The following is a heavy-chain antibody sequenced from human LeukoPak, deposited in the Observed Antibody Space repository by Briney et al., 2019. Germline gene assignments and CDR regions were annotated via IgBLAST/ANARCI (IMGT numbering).Heavy chain of an antibody. Sequence: GGSLRLSCAASGFTFSSYEMNWVRQAPGKGLEWVSFISASSSTIYYADSVKGRITISRDNAKNSLYLQMNSLRAEDTAVYYCAKDPYDISGYYYGPTGGVDYWGQGTLVTVSS. D-gene: IGHD3-22*01. CDR1: GFTFSSYE. J-gene: IGHJ4*02. V-gene: IGHV3-48*03. CDR2: ISASSSTI. CDR3: AKDPYDISGYYYGPTGGVDY.